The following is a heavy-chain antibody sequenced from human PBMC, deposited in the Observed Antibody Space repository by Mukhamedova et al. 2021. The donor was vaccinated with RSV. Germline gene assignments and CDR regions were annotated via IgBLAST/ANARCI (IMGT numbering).Heavy chain of an antibody. CDR2: INQDGSAT. J-gene: IGHJ4*01. CDR1: SYW. V-gene: IGHV3-7*01. Sequence: SYWMTWVRQALGKGLEWLANINQDGSATYYVDSVRGRFTISRDNAKNSLYLQMNNLRAEDSAVYYCARPGSYCSGGGSCFPFGYWG. CDR3: ARPGSYCSGGGSCFPFGY. D-gene: IGHD2-15*01.